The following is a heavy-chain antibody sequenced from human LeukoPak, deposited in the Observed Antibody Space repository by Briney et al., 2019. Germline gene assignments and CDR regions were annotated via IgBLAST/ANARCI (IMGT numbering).Heavy chain of an antibody. V-gene: IGHV3-48*03. Sequence: GGSLRLSCAASGSTFSSYEMNWVRQAPGKGLEWVSYISSSGSTIYYADSVKGRFTISRDNAKNSLYLQMNSLRAEDTAVYYCARSRRILHLNWFDPWGQGTLVTVSS. CDR2: ISSSGSTI. J-gene: IGHJ5*02. CDR1: GSTFSSYE. CDR3: ARSRRILHLNWFDP. D-gene: IGHD2-8*01.